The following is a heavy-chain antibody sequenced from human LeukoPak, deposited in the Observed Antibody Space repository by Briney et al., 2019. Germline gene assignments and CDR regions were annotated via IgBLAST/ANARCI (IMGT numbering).Heavy chain of an antibody. Sequence: PSETLSLTCAVYGGSFSGYYWSWIRQPPGKGLEWIGEINHSGSTNYNPSLKSRVTISVDTSKNQFSLKLSSVTAADTAVYYCARDRGYYDSSGYSWGFDYWGQGTLVTVSS. J-gene: IGHJ4*02. D-gene: IGHD3-22*01. V-gene: IGHV4-34*09. CDR3: ARDRGYYDSSGYSWGFDY. CDR1: GGSFSGYY. CDR2: INHSGST.